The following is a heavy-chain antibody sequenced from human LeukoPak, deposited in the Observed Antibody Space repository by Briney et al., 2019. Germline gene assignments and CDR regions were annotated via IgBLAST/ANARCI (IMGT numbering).Heavy chain of an antibody. CDR3: ARVVFSRGYAIYYFDY. CDR1: GFTFNTYT. J-gene: IGHJ4*02. V-gene: IGHV3-21*01. Sequence: GGSLRLSCAASGFTFNTYTMSWVRQAPGKGLEWVSSISSSNSYIYYADSVKGRFAISRDNAKNSLYLQMNSLRAEDTAVYYCARVVFSRGYAIYYFDYWGQGTLVTVSS. D-gene: IGHD3-9*01. CDR2: ISSSNSYI.